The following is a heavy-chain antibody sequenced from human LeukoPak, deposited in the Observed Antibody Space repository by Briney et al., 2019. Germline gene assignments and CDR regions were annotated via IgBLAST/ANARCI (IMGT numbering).Heavy chain of an antibody. CDR1: GFRFNTYW. CDR2: ISSDGSGT. D-gene: IGHD3-10*01. CDR3: SRGGFGSGPDY. V-gene: IGHV3-74*01. Sequence: GGSLRLSCAASGFRFNTYWMHWVRQAPGEGLVWVSLISSDGSGTIYADSVKGRFTISRDNAKNTMNLQMNSLRAEDTAVYYCSRGGFGSGPDYWGQGTLVTVSS. J-gene: IGHJ4*02.